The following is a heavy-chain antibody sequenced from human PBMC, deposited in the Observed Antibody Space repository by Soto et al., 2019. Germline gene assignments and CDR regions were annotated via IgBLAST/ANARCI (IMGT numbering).Heavy chain of an antibody. D-gene: IGHD2-2*01. V-gene: IGHV1-8*01. CDR3: AKGVEYQLLYFDY. Sequence: ASVKVSCKASGYTFTSYDINWVRQATGQGLEWMGWMNPNSGNTGYAQKFQGRVTMTRNTSISTAYMELSSLRAEDTAVYYCAKGVEYQLLYFDYWGQGTLVTVSS. CDR2: MNPNSGNT. J-gene: IGHJ4*02. CDR1: GYTFTSYD.